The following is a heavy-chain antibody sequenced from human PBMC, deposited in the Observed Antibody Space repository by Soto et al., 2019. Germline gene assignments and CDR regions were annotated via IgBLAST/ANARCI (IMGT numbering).Heavy chain of an antibody. D-gene: IGHD3-22*01. V-gene: IGHV4-59*01. CDR3: ARGRLGSNYSLYYFDY. CDR1: GGSISSYY. J-gene: IGHJ4*02. CDR2: IYYSGST. Sequence: SETLSRTCTVSGGSISSYYGSWLRQPPWKGLEWIGYIYYSGSTNYNPALKSRVTISVDTSKNQFSLKLSSVTAADTAVYYCARGRLGSNYSLYYFDYWGQGTLVTVS.